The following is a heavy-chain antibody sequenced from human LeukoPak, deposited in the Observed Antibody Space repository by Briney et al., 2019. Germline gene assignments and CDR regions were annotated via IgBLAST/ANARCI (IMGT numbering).Heavy chain of an antibody. Sequence: GSLRLSCAASGFTFSSYAMHWVRQAPGKGREGGAVISFEGTNKYYADSVKGRFSISRDNSKNTLYLQMNSLRAEDTAVYYCARDPGLWSGYYRIRYYYGMDVWGQGTTVTVSS. D-gene: IGHD3-3*01. CDR1: GFTFSSYA. J-gene: IGHJ6*02. CDR2: ISFEGTNK. V-gene: IGHV3-30-3*01. CDR3: ARDPGLWSGYYRIRYYYGMDV.